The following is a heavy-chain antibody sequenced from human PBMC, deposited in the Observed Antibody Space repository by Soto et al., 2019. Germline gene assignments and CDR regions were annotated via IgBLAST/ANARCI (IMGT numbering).Heavy chain of an antibody. J-gene: IGHJ5*02. V-gene: IGHV4-59*01. D-gene: IGHD2-15*01. CDR3: ARGYGSGSSCSSPGGP. Sequence: TLSLTCTVSGGSISIYYWSWIRQPPGKGLEWIGYIYYSGSTDYNPSLKSRVTISVDTSKNQFSLKLSSVPAADTAVYYRARGYGSGSSCSSPGGPCGQXRLVTVAS. CDR2: IYYSGST. CDR1: GGSISIYY.